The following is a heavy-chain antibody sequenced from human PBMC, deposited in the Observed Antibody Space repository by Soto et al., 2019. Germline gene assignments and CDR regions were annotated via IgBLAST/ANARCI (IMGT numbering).Heavy chain of an antibody. CDR3: ARHDPDY. J-gene: IGHJ4*02. D-gene: IGHD1-1*01. V-gene: IGHV3-48*01. Sequence: EVQLVESGGALEQPGGSLRLSCAASGFSFSTYNMNWVRQAPGKGLEWVSYISTSSSIIYYADSVKGRFTVSRDNAKNSLYLQMNSLRAEDTAVYYCARHDPDYLGQGTLVTVSS. CDR1: GFSFSTYN. CDR2: ISTSSSII.